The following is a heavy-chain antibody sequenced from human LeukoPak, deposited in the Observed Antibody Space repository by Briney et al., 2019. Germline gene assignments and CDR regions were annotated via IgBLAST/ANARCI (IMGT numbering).Heavy chain of an antibody. CDR1: GFTFSSYS. CDR2: ISYDGSNK. V-gene: IGHV3-30*03. Sequence: GGSLRLSCAASGFTFSSYSMIWVRQAPGKGLEWVAVISYDGSNKYYADSVKGRFTISRDNSKNTLYLQMNSLRAEDTAVYYCEVVVAQRGDYWGQGTLVTVSS. J-gene: IGHJ4*02. D-gene: IGHD2-15*01. CDR3: EVVVAQRGDY.